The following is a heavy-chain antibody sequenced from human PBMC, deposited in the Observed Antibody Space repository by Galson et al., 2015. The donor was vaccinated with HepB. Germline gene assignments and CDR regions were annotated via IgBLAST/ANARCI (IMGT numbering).Heavy chain of an antibody. D-gene: IGHD6-13*01. J-gene: IGHJ6*02. Sequence: SLRLSCAASGFTFSSYGMHWVRQAPGKGLEWVAVIWYDGSNKYYADSVKGRFTISRDNSKNTLYLQMNSLRAEDTAVYYCARDAAGKYYYYGMGVWGQGTTVTVSS. CDR2: IWYDGSNK. CDR1: GFTFSSYG. V-gene: IGHV3-33*01. CDR3: ARDAAGKYYYYGMGV.